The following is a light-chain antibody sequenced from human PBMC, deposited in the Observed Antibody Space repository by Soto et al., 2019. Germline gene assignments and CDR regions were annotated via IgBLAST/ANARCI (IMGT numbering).Light chain of an antibody. CDR3: HHYGSTPT. CDR1: QSVTSNY. J-gene: IGKJ5*01. V-gene: IGKV3-20*01. CDR2: GAS. Sequence: EIGLTQSPGTLSLSPGERATLSCRASQSVTSNYFAWYQQKPCQAPRVLICGASHRATGIPDRFSGSGSGTDFTLIITRLQPEDFAVYYCHHYGSTPTFGKGTPLDIK.